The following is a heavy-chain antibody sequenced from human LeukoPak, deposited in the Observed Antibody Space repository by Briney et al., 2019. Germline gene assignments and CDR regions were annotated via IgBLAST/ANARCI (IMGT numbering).Heavy chain of an antibody. Sequence: ASVKVSCKASGYTFTGYVMHWVRQAPGQRLEWMGWINVGNGNTKYSQKLQGRVTITRDTSARTAYMELSSLTSEDTAVYYCASLGLEATPMVDYWGQGTLVTVSS. CDR2: INVGNGNT. V-gene: IGHV1-3*01. CDR1: GYTFTGYV. J-gene: IGHJ4*02. D-gene: IGHD5-18*01. CDR3: ASLGLEATPMVDY.